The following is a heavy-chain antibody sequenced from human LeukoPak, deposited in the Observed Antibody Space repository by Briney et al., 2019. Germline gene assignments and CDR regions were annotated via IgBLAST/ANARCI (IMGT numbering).Heavy chain of an antibody. CDR2: FDYSGST. CDR1: GGSISSRPYY. D-gene: IGHD6-13*01. J-gene: IGHJ4*02. Sequence: SETLSLTCTVSGGSISSRPYYWGWIRQPPGKGLEWLGRFDYSGSTYYKPSLKSRVTISVDTSKNQFSLKLSSVTAADTAVYYCARLVVSTWYHEVLLGRDYWGQGTLVTVSS. CDR3: ARLVVSTWYHEVLLGRDY. V-gene: IGHV4-39*01.